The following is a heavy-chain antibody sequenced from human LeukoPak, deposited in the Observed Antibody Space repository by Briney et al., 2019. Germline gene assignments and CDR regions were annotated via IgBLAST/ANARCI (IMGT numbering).Heavy chain of an antibody. J-gene: IGHJ4*02. CDR1: GGSFSGYY. Sequence: PSETLSLTCAVYGGSFSGYYWSWIRQPPGKGLEWIGEINHSGSTNYNPSLKSRVTISVDTSKNQFSLKLSSVTAADTSVYYCARRTTVGRPFDYWGQGTLVTVSS. CDR2: INHSGST. V-gene: IGHV4-34*01. CDR3: ARRTTVGRPFDY. D-gene: IGHD4-23*01.